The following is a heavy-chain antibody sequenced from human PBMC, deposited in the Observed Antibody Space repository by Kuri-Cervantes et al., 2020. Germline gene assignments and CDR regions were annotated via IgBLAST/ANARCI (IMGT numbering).Heavy chain of an antibody. CDR1: GFAFSSYW. Sequence: GGSLRLSCAASGFAFSSYWMSWVRQAPGKGLEWVANIKQDGSEKYYVDSVKGRFTTTRDNAQNSLHLQMTSLRVEDTALYYCAKDIVTSPGKYFQYWGQGTLVTVSS. V-gene: IGHV3-7*05. CDR2: IKQDGSEK. J-gene: IGHJ1*01. D-gene: IGHD1-14*01. CDR3: AKDIVTSPGKYFQY.